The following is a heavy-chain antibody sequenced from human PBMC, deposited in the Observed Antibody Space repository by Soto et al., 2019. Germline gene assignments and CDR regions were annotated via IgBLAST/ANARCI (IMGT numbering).Heavy chain of an antibody. CDR1: GGSISSGGYY. Sequence: QVQLQESGPVLVKPSQTLSLTCTVSGGSISSGGYYWSWIRQHPGKGLEWIGYIYYSGSTYYNPSLKSRVTISVDPSKNQFALKLSSVTAADTAVYYCAGYSNEAIFDYWGQGTRVTGSS. V-gene: IGHV4-31*03. CDR2: IYYSGST. CDR3: AGYSNEAIFDY. D-gene: IGHD4-4*01. J-gene: IGHJ4*02.